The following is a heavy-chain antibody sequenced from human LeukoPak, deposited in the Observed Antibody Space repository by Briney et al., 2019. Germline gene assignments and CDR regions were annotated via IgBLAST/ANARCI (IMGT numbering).Heavy chain of an antibody. D-gene: IGHD6-19*01. Sequence: GGSLRLSCAASGFTFSDFWMTWVRQPPGRGLEWVAHINQDGSEKYSVDSVWGRFTISRDNVKNSLSLQINILRAEDTAVYYCARSGMAVAATPWDWGEGTLVTVSS. CDR1: GFTFSDFW. CDR3: ARSGMAVAATPWD. CDR2: INQDGSEK. V-gene: IGHV3-7*05. J-gene: IGHJ1*01.